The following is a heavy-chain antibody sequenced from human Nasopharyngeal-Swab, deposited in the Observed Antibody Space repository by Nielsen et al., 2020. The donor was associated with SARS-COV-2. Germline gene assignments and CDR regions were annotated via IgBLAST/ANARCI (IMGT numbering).Heavy chain of an antibody. V-gene: IGHV4-34*01. CDR3: ARQIGYCSGGSCYDYMDV. D-gene: IGHD2-15*01. CDR1: GGSFSGYY. CDR2: INHSGST. Sequence: GSLRLSCAVSGGSFSGYYWSWIRQPPGKGLEWIGEINHSGSTNYNPSLKSRVTISVDTSKNQFSLKLSSVTAADTAVYYCARQIGYCSGGSCYDYMDVWGKGTTVTVSS. J-gene: IGHJ6*03.